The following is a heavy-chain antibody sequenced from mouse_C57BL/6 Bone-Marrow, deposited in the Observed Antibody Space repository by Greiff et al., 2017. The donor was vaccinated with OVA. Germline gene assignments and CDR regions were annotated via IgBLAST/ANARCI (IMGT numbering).Heavy chain of an antibody. J-gene: IGHJ4*01. D-gene: IGHD4-1*01. CDR1: GFNIKDDY. CDR3: RNCGAMDY. CDR2: IDPENGDT. Sequence: VHVKQSGAELVRPGASVKLSCTASGFNIKDDYMHWVKQRPEQGLEWIGWIDPENGDTEYASKFQGKATITADTSSNTAYLQLSSLTSEDTAVYYCRNCGAMDYWGQGTSVTVSS. V-gene: IGHV14-4*01.